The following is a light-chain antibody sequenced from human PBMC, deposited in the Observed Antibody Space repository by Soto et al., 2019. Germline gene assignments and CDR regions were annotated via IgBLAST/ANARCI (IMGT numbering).Light chain of an antibody. CDR1: QDISNY. CDR3: QQYDNLPYT. V-gene: IGKV1-33*01. Sequence: DIQMTQSPSSLSASVGVRVTITCQASQDISNYLNWYQQKPGKAPKLLIYDASNLETGVPSRFSGSGSGTDFTITISSLQPEDIATYYWQQYDNLPYTFGQGTKLEIK. CDR2: DAS. J-gene: IGKJ2*01.